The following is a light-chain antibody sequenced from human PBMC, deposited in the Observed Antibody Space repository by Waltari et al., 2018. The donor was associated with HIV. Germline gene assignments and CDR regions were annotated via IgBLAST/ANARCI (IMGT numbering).Light chain of an antibody. V-gene: IGKV2-28*01. CDR3: MQALQTPRT. J-gene: IGKJ4*01. CDR2: LGS. Sequence: EIVMTQSPLSLPVTPGEPASISCRASQSLLHSNGQNYLDWYLQKPGQSPQLLIYLGSDRASGVPDRFSASGSGTDFTLKIRRVEAEDVGVYYCMQALQTPRTFGGGTRVEIK. CDR1: QSLLHSNGQNY.